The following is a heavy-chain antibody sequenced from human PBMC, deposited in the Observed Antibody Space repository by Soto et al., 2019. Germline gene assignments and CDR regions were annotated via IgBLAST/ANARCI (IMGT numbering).Heavy chain of an antibody. V-gene: IGHV1-69*01. Sequence: QVQLVQSGAEVKKPGSSVKVSCKASGGTFGSYAISWVRQAPGQGLEWMGGIIPIPGTANYAQKFQGRVTIAADESTSPAYMELSSPRSEDTAVYYCARSHGSSTSLEIYYYYYYGMDVWGQGTTVTVSS. CDR2: IIPIPGTA. D-gene: IGHD2-2*01. J-gene: IGHJ6*02. CDR3: ARSHGSSTSLEIYYYYYYGMDV. CDR1: GGTFGSYA.